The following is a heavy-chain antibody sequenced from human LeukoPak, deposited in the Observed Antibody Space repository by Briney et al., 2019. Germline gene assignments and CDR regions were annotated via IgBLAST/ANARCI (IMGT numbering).Heavy chain of an antibody. J-gene: IGHJ3*02. CDR2: ISYDGSNE. Sequence: RPGGSLRLSCAASGFTFSSYGMHWVRQAPGKGLEWVAVISYDGSNEYYADSVKGRLTISRDNAKNSLYLQMNSLRAEDTAVYYCARDSAFDIWGQGTMVTVSS. CDR3: ARDSAFDI. CDR1: GFTFSSYG. V-gene: IGHV3-30*03.